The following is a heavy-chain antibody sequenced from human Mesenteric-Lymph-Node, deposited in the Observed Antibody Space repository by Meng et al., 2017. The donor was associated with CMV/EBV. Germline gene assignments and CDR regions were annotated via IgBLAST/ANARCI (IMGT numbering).Heavy chain of an antibody. J-gene: IGHJ4*02. D-gene: IGHD3-9*01. CDR3: ARGSSYDILTGYFDY. CDR1: GGSFSGYY. CDR2: INHSGST. V-gene: IGHV4-34*01. Sequence: QVQLTQLGTRLLKPAGTLSVTCAVYGGSFSGYYWNWIRQSPEKGLEWIGEINHSGSTTYNPSFTSRIIISVDTSTNQISLNMSSVTAADTAVYYCARGSSYDILTGYFDYWGQGALVTVSS.